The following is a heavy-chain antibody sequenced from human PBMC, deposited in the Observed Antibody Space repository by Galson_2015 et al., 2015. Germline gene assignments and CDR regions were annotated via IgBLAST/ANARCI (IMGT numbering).Heavy chain of an antibody. J-gene: IGHJ4*02. CDR1: GYTFTGYY. CDR3: AREATCSGVSCYHYDFDY. D-gene: IGHD2-15*01. Sequence: SVKVSCKASGYTFTGYYMHWVRQAPGQGLEWMGWINPNSGGTNYAQKFQGWVTMTRDTSISTAYMELSRLRSDDTAVYYCAREATCSGVSCYHYDFDYWGQGTLLPVSS. V-gene: IGHV1-2*04. CDR2: INPNSGGT.